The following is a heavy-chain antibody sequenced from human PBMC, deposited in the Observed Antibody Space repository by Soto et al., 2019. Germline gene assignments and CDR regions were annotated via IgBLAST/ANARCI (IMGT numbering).Heavy chain of an antibody. CDR3: ARGWGLVS. V-gene: IGHV1-69*01. D-gene: IGHD3-16*01. J-gene: IGHJ4*02. CDR2: IIPIHGTT. CDR1: GGSLTSYP. Sequence: QMEQSGAEVRKPGSSVKVSCKPSGGSLTSYPMAWVRQAPGQGFEWMGGIIPIHGTTEYAQKFQGRVTITANESTNRATLELTGLTSEDTAVYYCARGWGLVSWGQGTLVTVSS.